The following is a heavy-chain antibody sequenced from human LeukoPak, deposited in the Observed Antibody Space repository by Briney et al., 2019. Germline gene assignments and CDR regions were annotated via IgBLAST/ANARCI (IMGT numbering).Heavy chain of an antibody. J-gene: IGHJ4*02. D-gene: IGHD3-10*01. V-gene: IGHV3-53*01. CDR3: ARVWFGYFFQ. CDR2: IHTGGTT. Sequence: GGSLRLSCAASGFTFSSYSMNWVRQAPGKGLEWVSVIHTGGTTHYADSVKGRFTISKDTSNNTVYLQMNNVRAEDTANYYCARVWFGYFFQWGQGALVTVSS. CDR1: GFTFSSYS.